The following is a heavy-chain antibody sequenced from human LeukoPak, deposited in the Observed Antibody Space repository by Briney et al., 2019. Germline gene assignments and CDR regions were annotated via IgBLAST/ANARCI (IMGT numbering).Heavy chain of an antibody. CDR2: ISAYNGNT. V-gene: IGHV1-18*01. CDR1: GYTFSSYG. J-gene: IGHJ5*02. Sequence: GASVKVSCKASGYTFSSYGISWVRQAPGQGLEWMGWISAYNGNTNYAQKLQGRVTMTTDTSTTTAYMELRSLRSDGTAVYYCARTSIAARDSEFDPWGQGTLVTVSS. D-gene: IGHD6-6*01. CDR3: ARTSIAARDSEFDP.